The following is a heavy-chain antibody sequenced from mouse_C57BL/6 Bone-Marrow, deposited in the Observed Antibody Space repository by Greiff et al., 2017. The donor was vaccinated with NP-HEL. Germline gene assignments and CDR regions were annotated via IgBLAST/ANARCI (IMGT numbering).Heavy chain of an antibody. V-gene: IGHV3-6*01. Sequence: EVQLVESGPGLVKPSQSLSLTCSVTGYSITSGYYWNWIRQFPGNKLEWMGYISYDGSNNYNPPLKNRISITRDTSKNQFFLKLNSLTTEDTATYYCARSYDRGFAYWGQGTLVTVSA. CDR1: GYSITSGYY. D-gene: IGHD2-3*01. J-gene: IGHJ3*01. CDR2: ISYDGSN. CDR3: ARSYDRGFAY.